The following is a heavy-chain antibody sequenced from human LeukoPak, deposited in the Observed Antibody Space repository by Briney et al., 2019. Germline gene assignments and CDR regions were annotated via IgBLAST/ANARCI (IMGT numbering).Heavy chain of an antibody. CDR1: GGTFSSYA. J-gene: IGHJ5*02. CDR3: ARLTYYYDSSGQNWFDP. V-gene: IGHV1-69*05. CDR2: IIPIFGTA. D-gene: IGHD3-22*01. Sequence: SVKVSCKASGGTFSSYAISWVRQAPGQGLEWMGGIIPIFGTANYAQKFQGRVTITRDTSASTAYMELSSLRSEDTAVYYCARLTYYYDSSGQNWFDPWGQGTLVTVSS.